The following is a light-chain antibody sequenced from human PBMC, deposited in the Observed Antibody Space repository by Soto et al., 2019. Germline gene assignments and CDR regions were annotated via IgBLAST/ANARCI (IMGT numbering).Light chain of an antibody. V-gene: IGLV1-44*01. CDR2: SNN. J-gene: IGLJ1*01. Sequence: VLTQPPSASGTPGQRVTISCSGSSSNIGSNTVNWYQQLPGTAPKLLVYSNNQRPSGVPDRFSGSKSGTSASLAISGLQSEDEADYYCAAWDDSLNGSYVFGTGTNFTVL. CDR3: AAWDDSLNGSYV. CDR1: SSNIGSNT.